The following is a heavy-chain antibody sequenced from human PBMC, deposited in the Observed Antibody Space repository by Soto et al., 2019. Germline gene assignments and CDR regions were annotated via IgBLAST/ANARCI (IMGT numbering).Heavy chain of an antibody. Sequence: EGQLVESGGGLAQPGRSLRLSCAASGFTFDHYAMHWVRQAPGKGLEWVSGISGNSVGGVYADPVKDRFTISRDNAKNSLYLQMNSLRAEDTALYYCAKGGANYHAVGGWDYWGQGTPVTVSS. CDR1: GFTFDHYA. V-gene: IGHV3-9*01. J-gene: IGHJ4*02. CDR3: AKGGANYHAVGGWDY. CDR2: ISGNSVGG. D-gene: IGHD1-26*01.